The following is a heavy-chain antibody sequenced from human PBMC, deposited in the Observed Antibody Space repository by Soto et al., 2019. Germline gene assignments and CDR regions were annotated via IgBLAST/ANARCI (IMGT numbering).Heavy chain of an antibody. CDR2: TYYIGSP. Sequence: SETLSLTCTVSGDSISSGGSYWTWIRQHPGKGLEWIGYTYYIGSPYYNPSLQSRVTISVDTSKNQVSLKLSSVTAADTAVYYCARAGGTVAAINFYGLDVWGQGATVTVSS. D-gene: IGHD1-26*01. CDR3: ARAGGTVAAINFYGLDV. V-gene: IGHV4-31*03. J-gene: IGHJ6*02. CDR1: GDSISSGGSY.